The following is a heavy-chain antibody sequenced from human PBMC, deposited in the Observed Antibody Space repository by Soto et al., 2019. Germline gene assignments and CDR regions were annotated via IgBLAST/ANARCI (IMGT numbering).Heavy chain of an antibody. CDR3: ARGLVVAPAGTFDY. CDR2: INHSGST. J-gene: IGHJ4*02. V-gene: IGHV4-34*01. D-gene: IGHD2-2*01. CDR1: GGSFSGYY. Sequence: SETLSLTCAVYGGSFSGYYWSWIRQPPGKGLEWIGEINHSGSTNYNPSLKSRVTISVDTSKNQFSLKLSSVTAADTAVYYCARGLVVAPAGTFDYWGQGTLVTVSS.